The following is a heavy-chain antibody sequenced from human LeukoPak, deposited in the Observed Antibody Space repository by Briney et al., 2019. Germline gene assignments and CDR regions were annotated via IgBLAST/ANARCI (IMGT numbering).Heavy chain of an antibody. CDR3: ARAYSSPFYYYYYGMDV. V-gene: IGHV3-53*01. CDR2: IYSGGST. D-gene: IGHD6-13*01. Sequence: GGSLRLSCAASGFTVSSNYMSWVRQAPGKGLEWVSVIYSGGSTYYADSVKGRFTISRDNSKNTLYLQMNSLRAEDTAMYYCARAYSSPFYYYYYGMDVWGQGTTVTVSS. CDR1: GFTVSSNY. J-gene: IGHJ6*02.